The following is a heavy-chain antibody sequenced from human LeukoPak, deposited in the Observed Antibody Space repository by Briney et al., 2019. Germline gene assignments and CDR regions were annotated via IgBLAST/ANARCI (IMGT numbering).Heavy chain of an antibody. CDR1: GFTLSDHF. CDR3: TRKLRLSGSAYYSVD. CDR2: SRNKANSYTP. V-gene: IGHV3-72*01. D-gene: IGHD3-22*01. Sequence: GGSLRLSCAASGFTLSDHFMDWVRQAPGKGLEWVGRSRNKANSYTPEYAASVKGRFTISRDDSKSSLFLQMNSLKTEDTAVYYCTRKLRLSGSAYYSVDWGQGTLVTVSS. J-gene: IGHJ4*02.